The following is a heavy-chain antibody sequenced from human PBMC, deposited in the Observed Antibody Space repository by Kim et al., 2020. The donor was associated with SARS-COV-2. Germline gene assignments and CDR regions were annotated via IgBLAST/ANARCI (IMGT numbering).Heavy chain of an antibody. Sequence: VKGRFTISRDNSKNTLYLQMNSLRAEDTAVYYCARDGAVAGTPGLYYFDYWGQGTLVTVSS. CDR3: ARDGAVAGTPGLYYFDY. D-gene: IGHD6-19*01. V-gene: IGHV3-30*07. J-gene: IGHJ4*02.